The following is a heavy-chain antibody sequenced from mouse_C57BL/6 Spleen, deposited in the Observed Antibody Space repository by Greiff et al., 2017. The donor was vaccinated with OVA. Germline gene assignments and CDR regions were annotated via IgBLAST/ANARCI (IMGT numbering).Heavy chain of an antibody. CDR3: ARDLDGSFDY. CDR1: GYSITSGYY. D-gene: IGHD2-3*01. CDR2: ISYDGSN. J-gene: IGHJ2*01. Sequence: EVKLMESGPGLVKPSQSLSLTCSVTGYSITSGYYWTWIRQFPGNKLEWMGYISYDGSNNYNPSLKNRISITRDTSKNQFFLKLNSVTTEDTATYYCARDLDGSFDYWGQGTTLTVSS. V-gene: IGHV3-6*01.